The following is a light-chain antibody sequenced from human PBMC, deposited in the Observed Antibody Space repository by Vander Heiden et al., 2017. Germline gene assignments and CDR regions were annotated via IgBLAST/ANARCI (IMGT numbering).Light chain of an antibody. Sequence: ELVLTQSPGTLSLSPGERATLTCRASQSVSSSYLAWYQQKPGQSPRLLIYGASSRATGIPDRFSGSGSGTDFTLTISRLEPEDFAVYYCQQNGFSLTFGGGTKVEIK. J-gene: IGKJ4*01. CDR1: QSVSSSY. CDR3: QQNGFSLT. V-gene: IGKV3-20*01. CDR2: GAS.